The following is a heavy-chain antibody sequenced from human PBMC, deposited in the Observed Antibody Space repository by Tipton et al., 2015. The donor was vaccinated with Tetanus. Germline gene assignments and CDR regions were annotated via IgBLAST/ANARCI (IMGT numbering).Heavy chain of an antibody. V-gene: IGHV3-33*01. J-gene: IGHJ4*02. CDR3: ARGAGTLGEYYFDY. CDR1: GFTFSSFG. D-gene: IGHD3-10*01. Sequence: SLRLSCAASGFTFSSFGMHWVRQAPGKGLEWVAVIWDDGSDKYYADSVKGRFTISRDNSKNTLSLQMNSLRAEDTAVYYCARGAGTLGEYYFDYWGQGTLVTVSS. CDR2: IWDDGSDK.